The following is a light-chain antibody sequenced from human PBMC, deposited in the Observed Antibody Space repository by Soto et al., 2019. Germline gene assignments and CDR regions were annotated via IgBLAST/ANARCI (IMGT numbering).Light chain of an antibody. V-gene: IGLV1-40*01. CDR1: SSNIGAGYD. CDR2: GNS. J-gene: IGLJ1*01. Sequence: QSVLTQPPSVSGAPGQRVTISCTGSSSNIGAGYDVHWYQQLPGAAPKLLIYGNSNRPSGVPDRFSGSKSGTSASLAITGLQAEDEADYCCQSYDSSLSAYGFGTGTKVTVL. CDR3: QSYDSSLSAYG.